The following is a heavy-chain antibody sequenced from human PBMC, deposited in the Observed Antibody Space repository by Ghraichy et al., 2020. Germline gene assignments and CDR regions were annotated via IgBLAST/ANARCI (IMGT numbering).Heavy chain of an antibody. J-gene: IGHJ4*02. CDR1: GFTFSNYA. CDR2: ISGSGGST. D-gene: IGHD6-13*01. V-gene: IGHV3-23*01. Sequence: GEALNISCAASGFTFSNYAMSWVRQAPGKGLEWVSAISGSGGSTYYADSVKGRFTISRDNSKNTLYLQMNSLRAEDPAVYYCAKDQTISSWYYFDYWGQGTLVTISS. CDR3: AKDQTISSWYYFDY.